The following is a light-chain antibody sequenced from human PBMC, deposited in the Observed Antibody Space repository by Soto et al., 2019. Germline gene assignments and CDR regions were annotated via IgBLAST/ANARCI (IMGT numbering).Light chain of an antibody. CDR1: QSVSSSY. V-gene: IGKV3-20*01. CDR2: GAS. Sequence: EIVLTQSPATLSLSPGERATLSCRASQSVSSSYLAWYQKKPGQAPRLLIYGASSSATGSPDRFSGSGSGIDCTVTTNSLQPEDFALYYCQQYGNSSPAALTFGRGNKLDIK. J-gene: IGKJ4*01. CDR3: QQYGNSSPAALT.